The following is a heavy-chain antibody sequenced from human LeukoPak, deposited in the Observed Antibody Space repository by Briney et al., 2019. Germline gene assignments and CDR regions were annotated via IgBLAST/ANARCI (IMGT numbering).Heavy chain of an antibody. V-gene: IGHV3-48*02. Sequence: GGSLRLSCAASGFTFSSYSMNWVRQAPGKGLEWISYISGSSKIIHWAESVKGRFTISRDNAKNSLYLQMNSLRDEDTAVYYCARDYSSSGTFFGYYYGMDVWGQGTTVTVSS. J-gene: IGHJ6*02. D-gene: IGHD2-2*01. CDR1: GFTFSSYS. CDR3: ARDYSSSGTFFGYYYGMDV. CDR2: ISGSSKII.